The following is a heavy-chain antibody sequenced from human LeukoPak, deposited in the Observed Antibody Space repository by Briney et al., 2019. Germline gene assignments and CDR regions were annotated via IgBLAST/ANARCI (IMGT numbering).Heavy chain of an antibody. V-gene: IGHV4-31*03. J-gene: IGHJ4*02. Sequence: SQTLSLTCSVSGGSISSGGYYWSWIRQHPGKGLEWIGYIYYSGCAYYNPSLKSRVTMSVDTSKNQFSMKLNSVTAADTAVYYCARGKYYFDYWGQGTLVTVSS. CDR2: IYYSGCA. CDR3: ARGKYYFDY. CDR1: GGSISSGGYY.